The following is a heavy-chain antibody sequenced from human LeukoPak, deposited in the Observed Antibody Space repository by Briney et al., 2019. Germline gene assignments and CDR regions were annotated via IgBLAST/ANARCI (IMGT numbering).Heavy chain of an antibody. CDR2: ITGSGGNT. CDR1: GFTFSSYW. D-gene: IGHD1-26*01. CDR3: AKDRRDLLHLDF. V-gene: IGHV3-23*01. Sequence: GGSLRLSCAASGFTFSSYWMHWVRQAPGKGLEWVSAITGSGGNTYYADSVKGRFIISRDNSKNTVHLQMNSLRAEDTAVYYCAKDRRDLLHLDFWGQGTLVTVSS. J-gene: IGHJ4*02.